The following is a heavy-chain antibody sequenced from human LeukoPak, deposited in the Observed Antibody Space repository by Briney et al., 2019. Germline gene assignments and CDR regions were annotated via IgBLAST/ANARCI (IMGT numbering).Heavy chain of an antibody. CDR3: AKTQYQLLFDAFDI. CDR1: GFTFSRYG. J-gene: IGHJ3*02. V-gene: IGHV3-30*18. CDR2: ISYDGSNK. D-gene: IGHD2-2*01. Sequence: GGSLRLSCAASGFTFSRYGMHWVRQAPGKGLEWVAVISYDGSNKYYADSVKGRVTISRDNSKNTLYLQMNSLRAEDTAVYYCAKTQYQLLFDAFDIWGQGTMVTVSS.